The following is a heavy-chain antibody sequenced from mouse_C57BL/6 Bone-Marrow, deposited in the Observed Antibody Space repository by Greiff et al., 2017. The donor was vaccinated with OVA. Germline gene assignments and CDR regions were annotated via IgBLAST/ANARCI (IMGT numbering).Heavy chain of an antibody. CDR1: GFTFSSYA. CDR3: ARGLFYYYAMDY. J-gene: IGHJ4*01. CDR2: ISDGGSYT. V-gene: IGHV5-4*03. Sequence: EVKVVESGGGLVKPGGSLKLSCAASGFTFSSYAMSWVRQTPEKRLEWVATISDGGSYTYYPANVKGRFTISRDNAKNNLYLQMSHLKSEDTAMYYCARGLFYYYAMDYWGQGTSVTVSS.